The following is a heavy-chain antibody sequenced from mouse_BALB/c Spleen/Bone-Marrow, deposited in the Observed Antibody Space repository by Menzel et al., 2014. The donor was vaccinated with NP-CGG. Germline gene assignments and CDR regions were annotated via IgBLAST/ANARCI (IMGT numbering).Heavy chain of an antibody. CDR1: GFNVKDTY. CDR3: ASYVYGYYFDY. Sequence: EVQLQESGAELVKPGASVKLSCTASGFNVKDTYIHWVKQRPEQGLEWIGRIDPANGNTKYDPKFQGKATITADTSSNTAYLQLSSLTSEDTAVHYCASYVYGYYFDYWGQGTTLTVSS. V-gene: IGHV14-3*02. J-gene: IGHJ2*01. CDR2: IDPANGNT. D-gene: IGHD2-2*01.